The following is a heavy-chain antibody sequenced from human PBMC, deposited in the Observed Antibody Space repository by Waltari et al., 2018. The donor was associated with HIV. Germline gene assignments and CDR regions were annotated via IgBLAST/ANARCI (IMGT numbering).Heavy chain of an antibody. Sequence: EVQLVESGGGLVQPGRSLRLSCTASGFTFGDYAMSWFRQAPGKGLEWVGFIRSKAYGGTTEYAASVKGRFTISRDDSKSIAYLQMNSLKTEDTAVYYCTSTYTAMARGVDYWGQGTLVTVSS. CDR3: TSTYTAMARGVDY. V-gene: IGHV3-49*03. CDR2: IRSKAYGGTT. CDR1: GFTFGDYA. J-gene: IGHJ4*02. D-gene: IGHD5-18*01.